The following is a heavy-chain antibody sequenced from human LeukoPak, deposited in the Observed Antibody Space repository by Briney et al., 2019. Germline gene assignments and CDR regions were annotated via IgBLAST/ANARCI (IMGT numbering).Heavy chain of an antibody. CDR2: IYHSGST. Sequence: SETLSLTCTVSGYSISSGYYWGWIRQPPGKGLEWIGSIYHSGSTYYNPSLKSRVTISVDTSKNQFSLKLSSVTAADTAVYYCARAVHLGNGHYGVNWFDPWSQETLVTVSP. V-gene: IGHV4-38-2*02. CDR3: ARAVHLGNGHYGVNWFDP. J-gene: IGHJ5*02. D-gene: IGHD4-17*01. CDR1: GYSISSGYY.